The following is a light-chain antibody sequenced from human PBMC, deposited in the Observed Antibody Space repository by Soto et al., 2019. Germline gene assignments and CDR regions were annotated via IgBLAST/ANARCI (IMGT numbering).Light chain of an antibody. V-gene: IGKV3-15*01. CDR3: QQYNNWPRT. J-gene: IGKJ1*01. Sequence: EFVMTQSPATLSVAPGERATLSCTASQSISTFLAWYQQKPGQAHRLLIYGASTRATGIQARFSGSGSGTEFTLTISSLQSEDFAVYYCQQYNNWPRTFGQGTKVDIK. CDR2: GAS. CDR1: QSISTF.